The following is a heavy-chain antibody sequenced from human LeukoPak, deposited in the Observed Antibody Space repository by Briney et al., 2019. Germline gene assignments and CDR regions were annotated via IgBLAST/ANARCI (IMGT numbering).Heavy chain of an antibody. D-gene: IGHD6-13*01. CDR1: GGSFSGYY. J-gene: IGHJ6*03. CDR2: INHSGST. Sequence: PSETLSLTCAVYGGSFSGYYWSWIRQPPGKGLEWIGEINHSGSTNYNPSLKSRVTISVDTSKNQFSLKLSSVTAADTAVYYCASLSSSWCYVDYYYYYMDVWGKGTTVTVSS. CDR3: ASLSSSWCYVDYYYYYMDV. V-gene: IGHV4-34*01.